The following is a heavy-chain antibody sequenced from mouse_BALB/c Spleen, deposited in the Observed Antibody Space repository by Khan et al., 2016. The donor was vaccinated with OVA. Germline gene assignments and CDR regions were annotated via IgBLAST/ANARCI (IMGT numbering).Heavy chain of an antibody. D-gene: IGHD1-1*01. V-gene: IGHV1S56*01. J-gene: IGHJ4*01. Sequence: QVQLKESGPELVKPGTSVRISCKTSGYTFTNYYIHWVRQRPGPGLEWIGWIYPGNVNTKYNEKFQGKATLTADKSSSTAYMQLTSLTSEDSAIYFCARAGYSSSIYTMDYWGLGTSVTVSS. CDR2: IYPGNVNT. CDR1: GYTFTNYY. CDR3: ARAGYSSSIYTMDY.